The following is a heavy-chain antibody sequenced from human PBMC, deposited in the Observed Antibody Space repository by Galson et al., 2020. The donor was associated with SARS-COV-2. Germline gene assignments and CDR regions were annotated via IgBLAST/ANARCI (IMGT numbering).Heavy chain of an antibody. J-gene: IGHJ4*02. CDR1: GFTFSSYG. V-gene: IGHV3-33*01. CDR3: AREGSSGWSGYFDY. CDR2: IWYDGSNK. D-gene: IGHD6-19*01. Sequence: TGGSLRLSCAASGFTFSSYGMHWVRQAPGKGLEWVAVIWYDGSNKYYADSVKGRFTISRDNSKNTLYLQMNSLRAEDMAVYYCAREGSSGWSGYFDYWCQGTLVTVSS.